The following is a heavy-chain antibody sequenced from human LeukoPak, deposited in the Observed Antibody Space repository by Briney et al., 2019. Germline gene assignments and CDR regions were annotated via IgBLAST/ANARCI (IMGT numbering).Heavy chain of an antibody. CDR1: GYTFTSYG. Sequence: ASVKVSCKASGYTFTSYGISWVRQAPGQGLEWMGWISAYNGNTNYAQKLQGRVTMTTDTSTSTAYMELRSLRSDDTAVYYCARRIIAAAGYSKFLFGPWGQGTLVTVSS. CDR2: ISAYNGNT. V-gene: IGHV1-18*01. J-gene: IGHJ5*02. D-gene: IGHD6-13*01. CDR3: ARRIIAAAGYSKFLFGP.